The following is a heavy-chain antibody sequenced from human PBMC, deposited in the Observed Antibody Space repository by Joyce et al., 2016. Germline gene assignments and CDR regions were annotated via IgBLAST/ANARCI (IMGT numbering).Heavy chain of an antibody. CDR2: IIPILGIA. J-gene: IGHJ5*02. V-gene: IGHV1-69*08. Sequence: QVQLVQSGAEVKKPGSSVKVSCKASGGTFSSYTINWVRQAPGQGLEWMGRIIPILGIANYAQKFQGRVTITADKSTRTAYMELSSRRSEDTAVYYCAREFRVPAANRYWFDPWGQGTLVTVSS. CDR3: AREFRVPAANRYWFDP. CDR1: GGTFSSYT. D-gene: IGHD2-2*01.